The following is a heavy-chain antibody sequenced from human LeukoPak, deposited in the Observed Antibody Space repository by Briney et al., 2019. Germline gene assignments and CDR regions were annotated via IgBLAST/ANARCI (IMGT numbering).Heavy chain of an antibody. V-gene: IGHV4-39*02. CDR2: IYYSGST. J-gene: IGHJ3*02. D-gene: IGHD3-16*02. Sequence: KASETLSLTCTVSGGSISSSSYYWGWIRQPPGKGLEWIGSIYYSGSTYYNPSLKSRVTISVDTSKNQFSLKLSSVTAADTAVYYCARDKDYVWGSYRPLSQHLISDAFDIWGQGTMVTVSS. CDR3: ARDKDYVWGSYRPLSQHLISDAFDI. CDR1: GGSISSSSYY.